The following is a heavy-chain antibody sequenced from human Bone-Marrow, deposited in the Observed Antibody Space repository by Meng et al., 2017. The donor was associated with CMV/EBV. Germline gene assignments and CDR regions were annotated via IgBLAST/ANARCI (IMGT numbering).Heavy chain of an antibody. CDR3: ARDAFWSGSHEYY. Sequence: GESLKISCAASGFNFSSDAMHWVRQAPGKGLEWVTVISYDGTDKYYADSVKGRFTISRDTSKNTLYLQMNSLRAEDTAVYYCARDAFWSGSHEYYWGQGTLVTFSS. V-gene: IGHV3-30*04. D-gene: IGHD3-3*01. CDR2: ISYDGTDK. CDR1: GFNFSSDA. J-gene: IGHJ4*02.